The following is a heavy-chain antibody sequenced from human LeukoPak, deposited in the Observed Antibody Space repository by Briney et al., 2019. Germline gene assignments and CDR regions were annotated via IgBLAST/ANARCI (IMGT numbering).Heavy chain of an antibody. D-gene: IGHD3-22*01. Sequence: GGSLRLSCAASGFTFSSYSMNWVRQAPGKGLEWVSSISSSSSYIYYADSVKGRFTISRDNAKNSLYLQMNSLRAEDTAVYYCARLTGDSSGWDAFDIWGQGTMVTVSS. CDR3: ARLTGDSSGWDAFDI. J-gene: IGHJ3*02. CDR2: ISSSSSYI. CDR1: GFTFSSYS. V-gene: IGHV3-21*01.